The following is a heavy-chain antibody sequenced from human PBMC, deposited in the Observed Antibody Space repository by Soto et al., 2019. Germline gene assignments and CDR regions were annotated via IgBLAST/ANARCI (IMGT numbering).Heavy chain of an antibody. V-gene: IGHV1-18*01. D-gene: IGHD6-6*01. CDR3: ARVFLLVGHSHYYMVF. Sequence: ASVKVYCKASGYTFTSYGISWVRQAPGQGLEWMGWISAYNGNTNYAQKLQGRVTMTTDTSTSTAYMELRGLRSDDTAVYYCARVFLLVGHSHYYMVFRGTGIMGT. J-gene: IGHJ6*03. CDR1: GYTFTSYG. CDR2: ISAYNGNT.